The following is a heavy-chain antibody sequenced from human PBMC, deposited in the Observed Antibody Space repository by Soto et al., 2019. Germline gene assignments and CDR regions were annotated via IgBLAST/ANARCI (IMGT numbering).Heavy chain of an antibody. CDR3: AREDYDSSGYSPSAYYFDY. J-gene: IGHJ4*02. CDR2: ISGSGGST. Sequence: PGGSLRLSCAASGFTFSSYAMSWVRQAPGKGLEWVSAISGSGGSTYYADSVKGRFTISRDNSKNTLYLQMNSLRAEDTAVYYCAREDYDSSGYSPSAYYFDYWGQGTLVTRLL. V-gene: IGHV3-23*01. CDR1: GFTFSSYA. D-gene: IGHD3-22*01.